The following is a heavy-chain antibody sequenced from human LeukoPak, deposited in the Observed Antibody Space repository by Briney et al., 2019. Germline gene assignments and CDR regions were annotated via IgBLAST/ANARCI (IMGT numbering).Heavy chain of an antibody. Sequence: ASVKVSCKASGYTFTDYAIHWVRQAPGQRLEWMGWINTGNGNTRYSQKFQDRFTIARDTSASTAYMELSSLRSEDTAVYYSARDYGSGSLHYWGQGTLVTVSS. CDR1: GYTFTDYA. V-gene: IGHV1-3*04. D-gene: IGHD3-10*01. J-gene: IGHJ4*02. CDR3: ARDYGSGSLHY. CDR2: INTGNGNT.